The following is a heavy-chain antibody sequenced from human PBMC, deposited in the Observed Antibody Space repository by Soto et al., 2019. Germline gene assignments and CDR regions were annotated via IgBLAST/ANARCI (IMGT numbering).Heavy chain of an antibody. CDR1: GFTFSSHG. V-gene: IGHV3-30*18. CDR3: ENERGTSVSRVWRHSCGTDV. CDR2: ISYDGSNK. D-gene: IGHD2-2*01. J-gene: IGHJ6*04. Sequence: QVQLVESGGGVVQPGKSLRLSCVASGFTFSSHGMHWVRQAPGKGLEWVAVISYDGSNKHYADSVKGRYTISRDNSKKTVYLKMHSQRGEDAAVYYCENERGTSVSRVWRHSCGTDVWGDGRKVTVSS.